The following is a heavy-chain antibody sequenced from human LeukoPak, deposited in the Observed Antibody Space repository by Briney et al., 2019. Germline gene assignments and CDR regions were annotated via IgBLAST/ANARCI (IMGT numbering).Heavy chain of an antibody. J-gene: IGHJ4*02. D-gene: IGHD5-18*01. Sequence: GGSLRLSCAASGFTFATDSMNWVRQAPGKGLEWVSSISSSSYHIYYADSVKGRFTISRDNGKNSLYLQMNSLRAEDTAVYYCARDQGGYSFGYNGGDYWGQGTLVTVSS. CDR2: ISSSSYHI. V-gene: IGHV3-21*01. CDR1: GFTFATDS. CDR3: ARDQGGYSFGYNGGDY.